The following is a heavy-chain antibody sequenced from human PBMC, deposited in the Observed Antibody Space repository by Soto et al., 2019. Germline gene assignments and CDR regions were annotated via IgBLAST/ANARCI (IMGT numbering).Heavy chain of an antibody. CDR1: GGTFSSYA. J-gene: IGHJ6*02. D-gene: IGHD3-3*01. CDR3: ARVEVYYYYGMDV. CDR2: IIPIFGTA. V-gene: IGHV1-69*13. Sequence: SVKVSCKASGGTFSSYAISWVRQAPGQGLEWMGGIIPIFGTANYAQKFQGRVTITADESTSTAYMELSSLRSEDTAVYYCARVEVYYYYGMDVWGQGTTVTVSS.